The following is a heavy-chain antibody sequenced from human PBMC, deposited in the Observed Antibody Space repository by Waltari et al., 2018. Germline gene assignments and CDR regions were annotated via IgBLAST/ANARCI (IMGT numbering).Heavy chain of an antibody. Sequence: EVQLVESGGGLVQPGGSLRLSCAASGFSFSSYGMNWVRQAPGKGLEWVAHSSGGGYPIYYADSVKGRFTSSRDNAKNSLFLQMNGLRAEDTAVYYCAPMGASRLTWTDWGQGTLVTVSS. J-gene: IGHJ4*02. CDR3: APMGASRLTWTD. CDR1: GFSFSSYG. V-gene: IGHV3-48*01. CDR2: SSGGGYPI. D-gene: IGHD1-26*01.